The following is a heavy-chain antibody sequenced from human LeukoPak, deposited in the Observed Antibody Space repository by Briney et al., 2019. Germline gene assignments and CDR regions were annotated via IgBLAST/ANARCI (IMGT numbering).Heavy chain of an antibody. CDR2: ISSSGSTI. D-gene: IGHD3-10*02. CDR1: GFTFSSYE. CDR3: AELGITMIGGV. V-gene: IGHV3-48*03. Sequence: GGSLRLSCAASGFTFSSYEMDWVRQAPGKGLEWVSYISSSGSTIYYADSVKGRFTISRDNAKNSLYLQMNSLRAEDTAVYHCAELGITMIGGVWGKGTTVTISS. J-gene: IGHJ6*04.